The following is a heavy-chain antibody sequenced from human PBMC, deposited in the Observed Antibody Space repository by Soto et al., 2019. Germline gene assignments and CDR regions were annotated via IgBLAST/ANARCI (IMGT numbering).Heavy chain of an antibody. J-gene: IGHJ4*02. CDR3: GKARYILVDQPLYFES. Sequence: GWSLRLSCAASGFTFSDYYMSWIRQAPGKGLEWVSYISSSGSTIYYADSVKGRFTISRDNAKNSLYLQMNSLRADDTAIYYCGKARYILVDQPLYFESWGQGTLVSVSS. CDR2: ISSSGSTI. D-gene: IGHD3-9*01. V-gene: IGHV3-11*01. CDR1: GFTFSDYY.